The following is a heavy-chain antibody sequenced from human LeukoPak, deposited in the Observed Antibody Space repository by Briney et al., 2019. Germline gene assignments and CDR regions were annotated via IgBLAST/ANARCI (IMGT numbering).Heavy chain of an antibody. J-gene: IGHJ4*02. CDR2: IHTSGST. Sequence: SETLSLTCTVSGGSISNYHWSWIRQPAGKGLEWIGQIHTSGSTNYNPPLKSRVSMSIDTTEDQVSLTIRSVTAAGTAFYYCARRDISSGWSFDYWGQGTLVTVSS. D-gene: IGHD6-19*01. CDR1: GGSISNYH. V-gene: IGHV4-4*07. CDR3: ARRDISSGWSFDY.